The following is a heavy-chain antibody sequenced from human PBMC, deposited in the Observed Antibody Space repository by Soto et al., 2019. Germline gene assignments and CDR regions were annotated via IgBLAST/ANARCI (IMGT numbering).Heavy chain of an antibody. D-gene: IGHD3-10*01. V-gene: IGHV6-1*01. CDR3: ARALAVGRYWFDP. J-gene: IGHJ5*02. CDR2: TYYRSKWYN. CDR1: GDSVSSNSAA. Sequence: SQTPLTCAISGDSVSSNSAAWNWIRQSPSRGLEWLGRTYYRSKWYNDYAVSVKSRITINPDTSKNQFSLQLNSVTPEDTAVYYCARALAVGRYWFDPWGQGTLVTVSS.